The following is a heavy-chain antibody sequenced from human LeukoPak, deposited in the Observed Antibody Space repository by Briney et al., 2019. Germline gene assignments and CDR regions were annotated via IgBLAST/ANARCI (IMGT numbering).Heavy chain of an antibody. Sequence: GGSLRLSCEASGFTFNGHWMHWVRQAPGKGLVWVSLINGDGSTISYADSVKGRFTISRDNSKNTLYLQMNSLRAEDTALYYCASHYYDSRGYYGIDFWGQGTLVTVSS. CDR1: GFTFNGHW. CDR3: ASHYYDSRGYYGIDF. D-gene: IGHD3-22*01. J-gene: IGHJ4*02. V-gene: IGHV3-74*01. CDR2: INGDGSTI.